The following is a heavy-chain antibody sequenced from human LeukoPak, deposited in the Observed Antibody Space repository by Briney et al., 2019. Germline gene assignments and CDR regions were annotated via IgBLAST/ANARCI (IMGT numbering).Heavy chain of an antibody. CDR1: GFTFSSYA. D-gene: IGHD3-22*01. V-gene: IGHV3-30-3*01. CDR2: ISYDGSNK. Sequence: PGGSLRLSCAASGFTFSSYAMHWVRQAPGKGLEWVAVISYDGSNKYYADSVKGRFTISRDNSKNTLYLQMNSLRAEDTAVYYCASLPYYYDSSCYPLSDPYYYYYGMDVWGQGTTVTVSS. J-gene: IGHJ6*02. CDR3: ASLPYYYDSSCYPLSDPYYYYYGMDV.